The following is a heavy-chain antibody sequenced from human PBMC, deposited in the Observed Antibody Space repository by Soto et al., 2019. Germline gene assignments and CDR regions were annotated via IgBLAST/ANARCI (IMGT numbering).Heavy chain of an antibody. CDR3: ARDRLHSGYDWDY. V-gene: IGHV1-18*01. Sequence: QVQLVQSGAEVKKPGASVKVSCKASGYTFSNYAISWVRQAPGQGLEWMGWISTDDGYKNYARDRVTMTKGSSTKTAYMELRSLRSDDTAIYYCARDRLHSGYDWDYWGQGTLVTVAS. CDR2: ISTDDGYK. D-gene: IGHD5-12*01. CDR1: GYTFSNYA. J-gene: IGHJ4*02.